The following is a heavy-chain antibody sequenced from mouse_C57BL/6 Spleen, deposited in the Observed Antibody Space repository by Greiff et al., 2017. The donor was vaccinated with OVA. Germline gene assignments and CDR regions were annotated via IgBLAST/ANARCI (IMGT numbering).Heavy chain of an antibody. V-gene: IGHV3-6*01. CDR2: ISYDGSN. J-gene: IGHJ3*01. CDR3: ARDYGYEGGFAY. CDR1: GYSITSGYY. Sequence: EVQLVESGPGLVKPSQSLSLTCSVTGYSITSGYYWNWIRQFPGNKLEWMGYISYDGSNNYNPSLKNRISITRDTSKNQFFLKLNSVTTEDTATYYCARDYGYEGGFAYWGQGTLVTVSA. D-gene: IGHD2-2*01.